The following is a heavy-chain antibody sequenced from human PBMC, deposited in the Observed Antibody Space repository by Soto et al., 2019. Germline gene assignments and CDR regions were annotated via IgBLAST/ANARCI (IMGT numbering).Heavy chain of an antibody. CDR2: IIPIFGTA. J-gene: IGHJ6*02. CDR3: ARAITTVPDYYYYGMDV. D-gene: IGHD4-4*01. V-gene: IGHV1-69*05. Sequence: QVQLVQSGAEVKKPGSSVKVSCKASGGTFSSYAISWVRQAPGQGLEWMGGIIPIFGTANYAQKFQGRVTITTDESTSTADMERSSLRSEDTAVYYCARAITTVPDYYYYGMDVWGQGTTVTVSS. CDR1: GGTFSSYA.